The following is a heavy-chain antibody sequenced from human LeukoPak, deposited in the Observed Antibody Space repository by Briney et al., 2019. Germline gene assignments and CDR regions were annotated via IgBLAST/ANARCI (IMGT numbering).Heavy chain of an antibody. CDR3: ARDHVDTAMDYMDV. V-gene: IGHV4-4*07. J-gene: IGHJ6*03. CDR2: IYASGGN. CDR1: GGSVNSYF. D-gene: IGHD5-18*01. Sequence: SETLSLTCTVSGGSVNSYFWSWIRQPAGKGLEWIGHIYASGGNDYNPSLKSRVTMSLDMAKNQFSLKLSSVTAADTAVYYCARDHVDTAMDYMDVWGKGTTVTVSS.